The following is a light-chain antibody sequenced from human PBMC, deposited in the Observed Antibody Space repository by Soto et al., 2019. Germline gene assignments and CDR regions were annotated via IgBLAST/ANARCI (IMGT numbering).Light chain of an antibody. V-gene: IGLV7-43*01. CDR1: TGAVTSGSY. J-gene: IGLJ2*01. CDR2: STS. Sequence: QTVVTQEPSLTVSPGGKVTLTCASSTGAVTSGSYPNWLQQKPGQAPRALIYSTSYKHSWTPARFSGSLLGGKAALTLSGVQPEDEADYYCLLYYGDAQVFGGGTKLTVL. CDR3: LLYYGDAQV.